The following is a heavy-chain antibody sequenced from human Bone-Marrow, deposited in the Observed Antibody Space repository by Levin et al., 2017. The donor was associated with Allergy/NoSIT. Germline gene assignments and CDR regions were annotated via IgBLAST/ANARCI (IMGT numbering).Heavy chain of an antibody. CDR2: IYWDDDK. CDR1: GFSLTTPRVA. J-gene: IGHJ4*02. CDR3: APSPDWGGDVYFAF. D-gene: IGHD2-21*01. V-gene: IGHV2-5*02. Sequence: SGPTLVKPTQTLTLTCTFSGFSLTTPRVAVGWVRQPPGKALEWPALIYWDDDKCYSPSLMSRLNLVKDTSNNRVVLTMTGVEASDGGTYYCAPSPDWGGDVYFAFWGQGTFVTVSS.